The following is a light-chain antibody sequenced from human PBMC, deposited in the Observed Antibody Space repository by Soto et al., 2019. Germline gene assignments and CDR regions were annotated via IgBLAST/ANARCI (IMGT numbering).Light chain of an antibody. Sequence: DIVMTQSPLSLPVTPGDPASISCRSSQSLLHSNGYSYLDWYLQKPGQSPQLLIYLGSNRASGVPDRFSGSGSGTDFTLKISRVEAEDVGVYYCMQPLQSWTFGQGTKVDIK. V-gene: IGKV2-28*01. CDR1: QSLLHSNGYSY. J-gene: IGKJ1*01. CDR3: MQPLQSWT. CDR2: LGS.